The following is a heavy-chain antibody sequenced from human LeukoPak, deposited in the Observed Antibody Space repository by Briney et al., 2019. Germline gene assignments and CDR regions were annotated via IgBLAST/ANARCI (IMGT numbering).Heavy chain of an antibody. CDR1: GDSVSSNSAA. V-gene: IGHV6-1*01. Sequence: SQTLSLTCAISGDSVSSNSAAWNWIRQSPSRGLEWLGRTYYRSKWYNDYAVSVKSRITINPDTSKNQFSLQLNSATPEDTAVYYCAREWRIAAAGMNNWFDPWGQGTLVTVSS. D-gene: IGHD6-13*01. J-gene: IGHJ5*02. CDR2: TYYRSKWYN. CDR3: AREWRIAAAGMNNWFDP.